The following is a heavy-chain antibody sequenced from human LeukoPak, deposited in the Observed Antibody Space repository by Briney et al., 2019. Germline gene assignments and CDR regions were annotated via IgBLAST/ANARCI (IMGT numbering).Heavy chain of an antibody. V-gene: IGHV3-9*01. CDR2: ISWNNNNM. CDR1: GFTFDDYA. J-gene: IGHJ4*02. CDR3: ARVAAAADFDY. Sequence: GGSLRLSCTASGFTFDDYAMHWVRQAPGKGLEWVSGISWNNNNMDYADSVKGRFTISRDNSKNTLYLQMNSLRAEDTAVYYCARVAAAADFDYWGQGTLVTVSS. D-gene: IGHD6-13*01.